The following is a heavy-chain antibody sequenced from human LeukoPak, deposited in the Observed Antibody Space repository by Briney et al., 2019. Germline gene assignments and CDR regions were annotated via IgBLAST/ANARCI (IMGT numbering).Heavy chain of an antibody. CDR1: GFTFSSYS. CDR2: ISSSSSTI. CDR3: ARDDFY. V-gene: IGHV3-48*04. J-gene: IGHJ4*01. Sequence: GASLRLCYASSGFTFSSYSMNWVRQAPGKGLEWVLYISSSSSTIYYADSVKGRFTISRDNAKNSLYLQMNSPRVEDRAMYYCARDDFYWGHRTLVT.